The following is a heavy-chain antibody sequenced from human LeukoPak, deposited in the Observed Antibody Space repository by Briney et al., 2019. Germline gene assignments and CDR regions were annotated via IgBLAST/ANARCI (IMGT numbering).Heavy chain of an antibody. J-gene: IGHJ4*02. D-gene: IGHD6-19*01. CDR2: ISYDGSNK. CDR1: GFTFSSYA. CDR3: AKPKQWLANPSNFDY. Sequence: GGSLRLSCAASGFTFSSYAMSWVRQAPGKGLEWVAVISYDGSNKYYADSVKGRFTISRDNSKNTLYLQMNSLRAEDTAVYYCAKPKQWLANPSNFDYWGQGTLVTVSS. V-gene: IGHV3-30*18.